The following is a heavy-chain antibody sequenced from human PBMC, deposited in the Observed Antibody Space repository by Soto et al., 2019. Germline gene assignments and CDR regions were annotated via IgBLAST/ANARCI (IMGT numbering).Heavy chain of an antibody. CDR3: ARVGRPFYDFWSGYKGDWFDP. J-gene: IGHJ5*02. V-gene: IGHV1-18*01. Sequence: QVQLVQSGAEVKKPGASVKVSCKASGYTFTSYGISWVRQAPGQGLEWMGWISAYNGNTNYAQKLQGRVTMTTDTPTSTAYMELRSLRSDDTSVYYCARVGRPFYDFWSGYKGDWFDPCGQGPLVTVSS. D-gene: IGHD3-3*01. CDR2: ISAYNGNT. CDR1: GYTFTSYG.